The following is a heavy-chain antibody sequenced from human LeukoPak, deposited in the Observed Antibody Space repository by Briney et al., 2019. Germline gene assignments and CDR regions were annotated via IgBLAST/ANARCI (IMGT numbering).Heavy chain of an antibody. V-gene: IGHV3-7*01. CDR1: GFTFSSYW. Sequence: GGSLRLSCAASGFTFSSYWMSWVRQAPGKGLEWVANIKQDGSEKYYVDSVKGRFTISRDNAKNSLYLQMNSLRAEDTAVYYCARDRSDSSGYYQSYFDYWGQGTLVTVSS. CDR3: ARDRSDSSGYYQSYFDY. J-gene: IGHJ4*02. CDR2: IKQDGSEK. D-gene: IGHD3-22*01.